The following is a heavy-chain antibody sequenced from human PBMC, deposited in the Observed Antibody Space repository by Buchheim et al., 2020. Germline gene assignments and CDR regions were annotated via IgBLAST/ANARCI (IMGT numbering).Heavy chain of an antibody. CDR2: IYYSGST. Sequence: QVQLQESGPGLVKPSETLSLTCTVSGGSISSYYWSWIRQPPGKGLEWIGYIYYSGSTNYNPSLKSRVTISVDTSKNQFSLKLSSVTAADTAVYYCARMAVAAPGWFDPWGQGTL. V-gene: IGHV4-59*01. J-gene: IGHJ5*02. CDR3: ARMAVAAPGWFDP. D-gene: IGHD6-19*01. CDR1: GGSISSYY.